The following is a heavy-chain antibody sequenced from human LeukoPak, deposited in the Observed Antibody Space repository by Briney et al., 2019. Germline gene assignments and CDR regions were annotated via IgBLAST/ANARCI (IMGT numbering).Heavy chain of an antibody. CDR3: ARDKAGITGTTGAFDI. Sequence: ASVKVSCKASGYTFTGYYMHWVRQAPGQGLGWMGWINPNSGGTNYAQKFQGRVTMTRDTSISTAYMELSRLRSDDTAVYYCARDKAGITGTTGAFDIWGQGTMVTVSS. CDR1: GYTFTGYY. D-gene: IGHD1-20*01. CDR2: INPNSGGT. J-gene: IGHJ3*02. V-gene: IGHV1-2*02.